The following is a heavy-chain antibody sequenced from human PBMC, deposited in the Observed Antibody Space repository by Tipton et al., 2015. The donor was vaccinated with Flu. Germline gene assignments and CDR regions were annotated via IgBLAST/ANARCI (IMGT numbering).Heavy chain of an antibody. V-gene: IGHV3-30*02. CDR2: IDYGGSNK. J-gene: IGHJ4*02. CDR1: GFNFHSYA. CDR3: AKANFAVYHDASATFDY. D-gene: IGHD3-22*01. Sequence: SLRLSCAASGFNFHSYAMHWVRQAPGKGLQWVAFIDYGGSNKYDADSVKGRFSISRDNSKNTLFLQMNSLRPDDTAVYYCAKANFAVYHDASATFDYWGQGTLVSVSS.